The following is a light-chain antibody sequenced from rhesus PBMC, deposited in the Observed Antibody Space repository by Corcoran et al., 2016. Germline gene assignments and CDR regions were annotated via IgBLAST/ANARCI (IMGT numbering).Light chain of an antibody. CDR2: TAS. Sequence: DIQVTQSPSYLSASVGDRVTITCRASENVNNYLNWYQQKPGKSPKLLITTASTLLRGVPSRFSGSGSGTDYTLPISSLQPEDVASYYCQQGYGTPFTFGPGTKLDIK. J-gene: IGKJ3*01. CDR3: QQGYGTPFT. V-gene: IGKV1-74*01. CDR1: ENVNNY.